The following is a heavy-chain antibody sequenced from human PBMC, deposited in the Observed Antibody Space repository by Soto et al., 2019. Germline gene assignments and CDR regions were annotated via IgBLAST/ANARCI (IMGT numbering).Heavy chain of an antibody. CDR1: GYTFTSYA. CDR3: ARDLTGPTFGDAFDI. V-gene: IGHV1-3*01. Sequence: ASVKVSCKASGYTFTSYAMHWVRQAPGQRLEWMGWINAGNGNTKYSQKFQGKVTITRDTSASTAYMELSSLRSEDTAVYYCARDLTGPTFGDAFDIWGQGTMVTVSS. CDR2: INAGNGNT. J-gene: IGHJ3*02. D-gene: IGHD1-7*01.